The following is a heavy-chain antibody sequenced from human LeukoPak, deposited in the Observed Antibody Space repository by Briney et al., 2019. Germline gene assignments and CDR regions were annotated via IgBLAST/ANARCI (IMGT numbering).Heavy chain of an antibody. J-gene: IGHJ4*02. Sequence: SETLSLTCTVSGCSISSYYWSWIRQPPGKGLEWVAYIYYSGSTNYDPSLKSRVTISVDTSKNQFSLKLSSLIAVDTAVYYCARQGGMATIIRSFDYWGQGTLVTVSS. D-gene: IGHD5-24*01. CDR3: ARQGGMATIIRSFDY. V-gene: IGHV4-59*08. CDR2: IYYSGST. CDR1: GCSISSYY.